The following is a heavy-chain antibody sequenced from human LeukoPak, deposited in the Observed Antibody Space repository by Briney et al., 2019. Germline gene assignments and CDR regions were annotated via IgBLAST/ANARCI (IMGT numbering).Heavy chain of an antibody. D-gene: IGHD6-13*01. Sequence: GGSLRLSCAASGFTFSSYAMSWVRQAPGKGLEWVSAISGSGGSTYYADSVKGRFTISRDSSKNTLYLQMNSLRAEDTAVYYCANEIIAAAGNRTDYWGQGTLVTVSS. J-gene: IGHJ4*02. V-gene: IGHV3-23*01. CDR3: ANEIIAAAGNRTDY. CDR2: ISGSGGST. CDR1: GFTFSSYA.